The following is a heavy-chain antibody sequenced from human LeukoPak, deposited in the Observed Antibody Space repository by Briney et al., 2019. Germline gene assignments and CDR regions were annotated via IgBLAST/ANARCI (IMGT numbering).Heavy chain of an antibody. V-gene: IGHV3-30*03. CDR3: TRDVRLRHKYYYMDV. CDR2: ISYDGSNK. D-gene: IGHD4-17*01. CDR1: GFTFSSYG. J-gene: IGHJ6*03. Sequence: GRSLRLSCAASGFTFSSYGMHWVRQAPGKGLEWVAVISYDGSNKYYADSVKGRFTISRDNSKNTLYLQMNSLRAEDTAVYYCTRDVRLRHKYYYMDVWGKGTTVTVSS.